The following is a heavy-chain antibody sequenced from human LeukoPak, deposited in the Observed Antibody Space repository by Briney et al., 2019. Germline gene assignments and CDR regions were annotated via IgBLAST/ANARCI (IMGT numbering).Heavy chain of an antibody. Sequence: GRSLRLSCAASGFTFSSYSMHWVRQAPGKGLELVAVIPYNATHNYSAASVNGRFTISRNNSTNTLYLQMPSLSAEDTAVYYCAKNGERTVTTLNPTDYCGQPTLVTAYS. V-gene: IGHV3-30-3*02. D-gene: IGHD4-17*01. CDR2: IPYNATHN. J-gene: IGHJ4*02. CDR3: AKNGERTVTTLNPTDY. CDR1: GFTFSSYS.